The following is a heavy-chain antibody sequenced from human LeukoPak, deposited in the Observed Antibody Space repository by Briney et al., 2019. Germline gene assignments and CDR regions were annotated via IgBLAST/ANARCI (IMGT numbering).Heavy chain of an antibody. CDR1: GGSISSYY. CDR3: ASPFSPSGSYYGY. D-gene: IGHD1-26*01. Sequence: SETLSLTCTVSGGSISSYYWSWIRQPPGKGLEWLGYVYYSGSTYYNPSLKSRVTISVDTSKNQFSLKLSSVTAADTAVYYCASPFSPSGSYYGYWGQGTLVTVSS. J-gene: IGHJ4*02. CDR2: VYYSGST. V-gene: IGHV4-59*12.